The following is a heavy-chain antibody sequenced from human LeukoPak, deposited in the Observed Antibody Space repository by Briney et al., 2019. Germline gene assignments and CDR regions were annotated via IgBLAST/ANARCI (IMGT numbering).Heavy chain of an antibody. Sequence: GGSLRLSCAASGFTFSSYAMSWVRQAPGKGLEWVSAISGSGGSTYYADSVKGRFTISRDNSKNTLYLQMNSLRAEDTAVYYCATGGDSSGWSYFDYWGQGTLVTVSS. V-gene: IGHV3-23*01. CDR3: ATGGDSSGWSYFDY. J-gene: IGHJ4*02. CDR1: GFTFSSYA. D-gene: IGHD6-19*01. CDR2: ISGSGGST.